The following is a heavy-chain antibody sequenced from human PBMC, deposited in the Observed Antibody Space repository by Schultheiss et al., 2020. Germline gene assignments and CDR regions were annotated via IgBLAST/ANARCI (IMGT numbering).Heavy chain of an antibody. J-gene: IGHJ6*02. CDR3: ARRVEGMDV. V-gene: IGHV4-39*07. CDR2: IYHSGST. Sequence: SETLSLTCTVSGGSISSSSYYWGWIRQPPGKGLEWIGSIYHSGSTYYNPSLKSRVTISVDTSKNQFSLKLSSVTAADTAVYYCARRVEGMDVWGQGTTVTVSS. CDR1: GGSISSSSYY. D-gene: IGHD3-10*01.